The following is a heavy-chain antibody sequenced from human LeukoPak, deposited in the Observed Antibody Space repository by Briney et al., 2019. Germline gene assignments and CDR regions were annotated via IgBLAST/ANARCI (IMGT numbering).Heavy chain of an antibody. CDR2: ISGSGGST. D-gene: IGHD3-10*01. CDR3: AKAPITMVRGVMNWFDP. J-gene: IGHJ5*02. V-gene: IGHV3-23*01. Sequence: GGSLRLSCAASGFTFDDYAMSWVRQAPGKGLEWVSAISGSGGSTYYADSVKGRFTISRDNSKNTLYLQMNSLRAEDTAVYYCAKAPITMVRGVMNWFDPWGQGTLVTVSS. CDR1: GFTFDDYA.